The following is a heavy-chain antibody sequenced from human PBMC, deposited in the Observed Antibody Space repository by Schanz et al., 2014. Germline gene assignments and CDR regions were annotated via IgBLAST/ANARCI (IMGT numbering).Heavy chain of an antibody. CDR1: RYTFNTYG. Sequence: QGQLVQSGPEVKEPGASVKVSCEASRYTFNTYGLNWVRQAPGQGLEWMGWISPYNGNTNYAQKLQGRVTMTADTSTSTAYMDLRSLRSDDTAVYYCARVQDDILTGSEYYYGMDVWVQGTTVTVSS. CDR2: ISPYNGNT. D-gene: IGHD3-9*01. V-gene: IGHV1-18*01. CDR3: ARVQDDILTGSEYYYGMDV. J-gene: IGHJ6*02.